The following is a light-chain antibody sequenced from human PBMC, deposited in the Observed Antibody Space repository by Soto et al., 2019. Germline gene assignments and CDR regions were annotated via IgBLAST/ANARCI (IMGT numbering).Light chain of an antibody. CDR3: QSYEGASRI. V-gene: IGLV1-40*01. CDR2: SNT. Sequence: QSVLTQPPSVSGAPGQTVTIPCTGSASNIGAGYVVHWYQHIPGAAPKLLIQSNTLRASGVPDRFSGSTSATSASLAITGLQFEDEAHYYCQSYEGASRIFGGGTKLTVL. CDR1: ASNIGAGYV. J-gene: IGLJ2*01.